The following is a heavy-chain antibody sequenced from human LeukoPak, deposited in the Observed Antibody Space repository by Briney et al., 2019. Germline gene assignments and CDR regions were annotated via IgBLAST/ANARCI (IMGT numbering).Heavy chain of an antibody. CDR2: ISYDGSNK. Sequence: GRSLRLSCVASGFPFSSYGLHWVRQAPGKGLEWVAVISYDGSNKYYADSVKGRFTISRDNSKNTLYLQMNSLRVEDTAVYYCAKDSSGRVWYFDYWGQGTLVTVSS. D-gene: IGHD6-19*01. CDR3: AKDSSGRVWYFDY. J-gene: IGHJ4*02. V-gene: IGHV3-30*18. CDR1: GFPFSSYG.